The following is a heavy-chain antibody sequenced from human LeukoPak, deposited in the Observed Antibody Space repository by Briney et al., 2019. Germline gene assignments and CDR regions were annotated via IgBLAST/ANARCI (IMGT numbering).Heavy chain of an antibody. CDR3: ARVSRWGLNHNPHY. CDR2: IKHDGSEK. Sequence: GGSPRLSCAASGFTFSNYWMSWVRQAPGKGLEWVANIKHDGSEKYYVDSVKGRFTISRDNAMNSLYMQMNSLRAEDTAVYYCARVSRWGLNHNPHYWGQGTLVTVSS. V-gene: IGHV3-7*03. CDR1: GFTFSNYW. J-gene: IGHJ4*02. D-gene: IGHD7-27*01.